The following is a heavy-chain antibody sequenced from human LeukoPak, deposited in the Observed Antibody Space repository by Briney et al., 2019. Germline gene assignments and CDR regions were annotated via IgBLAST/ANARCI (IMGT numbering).Heavy chain of an antibody. CDR1: GFIFSRYA. D-gene: IGHD3-9*01. CDR3: VRDMEPLRYFDT. Sequence: GGSLRLSCTGPGFIFSRYAVSWVRQAPGKGLEWVSAISKNTVDTYYADSVKGRLTIPRDSSKNTVYLQMNSLRAEDTAVYYCVRDMEPLRYFDTWGQGTLVTVSS. V-gene: IGHV3-23*01. J-gene: IGHJ4*02. CDR2: ISKNTVDT.